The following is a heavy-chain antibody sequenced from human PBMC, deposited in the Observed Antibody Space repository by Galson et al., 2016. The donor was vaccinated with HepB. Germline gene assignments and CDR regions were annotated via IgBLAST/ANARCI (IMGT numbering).Heavy chain of an antibody. V-gene: IGHV3-15*01. CDR2: IKSKPDGGTT. Sequence: SLRLSCAASGFTFSNAWMSWVRQAPGKGLEWVGRIKSKPDGGTTDYAAPVKGRFSIPRDDSKNTLYLQMNSLKTEDTAVYYCRYGMDVWGQGTTVTVSS. CDR3: RYGMDV. J-gene: IGHJ6*02. CDR1: GFTFSNAW.